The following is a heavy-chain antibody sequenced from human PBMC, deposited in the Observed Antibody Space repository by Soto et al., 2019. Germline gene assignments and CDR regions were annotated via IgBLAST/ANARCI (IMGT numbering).Heavy chain of an antibody. V-gene: IGHV1-18*01. CDR2: ISAYNGNT. J-gene: IGHJ4*02. CDR3: ARRRGSSGWYVFLIYDY. Sequence: ASVKVSCKASGYTFTSYGISWVRQAPGQGLEWMGWISAYNGNTNYAQKLQGRVTMTTDTSTSTAYMELRSLRSDDTAVYYCARRRGSSGWYVFLIYDYWAQGTLVNVSS. D-gene: IGHD6-19*01. CDR1: GYTFTSYG.